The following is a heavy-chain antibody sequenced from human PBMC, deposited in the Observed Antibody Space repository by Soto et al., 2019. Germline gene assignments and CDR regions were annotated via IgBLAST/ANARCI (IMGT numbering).Heavy chain of an antibody. J-gene: IGHJ5*02. CDR3: VRVMSREVIPPGWFDP. V-gene: IGHV1-18*01. D-gene: IGHD3-10*01. CDR1: GYTFTSYG. CDR2: ISAYNGNT. Sequence: SVKVSCKASGYTFTSYGISWVRQDPGQGLEWMGWISAYNGNTNYAQKLQGRVTMTTDTSTSTAYMELRSLISDDTSVYYCVRVMSREVIPPGWFDPWRQGPLVNVSS.